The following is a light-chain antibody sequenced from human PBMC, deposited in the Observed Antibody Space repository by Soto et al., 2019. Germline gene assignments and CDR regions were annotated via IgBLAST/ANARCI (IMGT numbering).Light chain of an antibody. V-gene: IGLV1-44*01. Sequence: QSVLTQPPSASGTPGQGVTISCSGSSSNMGSNTVNWYQQLPGTAPKLLIYSDNQRPSGVPDRFSGSKSGTSASLAITGLQSEDEADYYCAAWDGSLHHILFGGGTKLTVL. CDR3: AAWDGSLHHIL. CDR1: SSNMGSNT. J-gene: IGLJ2*01. CDR2: SDN.